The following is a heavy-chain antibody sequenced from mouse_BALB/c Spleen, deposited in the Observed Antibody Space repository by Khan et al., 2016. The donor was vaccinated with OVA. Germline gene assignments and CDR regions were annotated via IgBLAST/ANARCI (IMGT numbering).Heavy chain of an antibody. CDR2: IWARGST. J-gene: IGHJ3*01. V-gene: IGHV2-9*02. D-gene: IGHD1-1*01. Sequence: QVQLKESGPGLVAPSQTLSITCTVSGFSLSSYGVHWVRQPPGKGLEWLGVIWARGSTNHNSALMSRRSISKDNSKSQGFLKMNSLQTDDTAMYYCARAFYYGAWFAYWGQGTLVPVSA. CDR1: GFSLSSYG. CDR3: ARAFYYGAWFAY.